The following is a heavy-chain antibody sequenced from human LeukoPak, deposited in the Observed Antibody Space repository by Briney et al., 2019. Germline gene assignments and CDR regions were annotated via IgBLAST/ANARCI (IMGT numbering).Heavy chain of an antibody. CDR2: TYYRSKWYN. Sequence: SQTLSLTCAISGDSVSSSSGAWNWVRQSPSRGLEWLARTYYRSKWYNDYAVSVKSRITITRDTSKNQFSLQLNSVTPEDTAIYYCAGDPGGGGFDPWGQGTLVTVSS. J-gene: IGHJ5*02. V-gene: IGHV6-1*01. CDR1: GDSVSSSSGA. D-gene: IGHD3-16*01. CDR3: AGDPGGGGFDP.